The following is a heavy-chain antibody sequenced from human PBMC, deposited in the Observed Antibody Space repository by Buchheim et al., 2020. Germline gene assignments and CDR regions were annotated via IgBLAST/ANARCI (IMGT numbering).Heavy chain of an antibody. Sequence: QVQLVESGGGLVKPGGSLRLSCAASGFTFSDYYMSWIRQAPGKGLEWVSYISSSSSYTNYADSVKGRFTISRDKAKNSLYLQMNSLRAEDTAVYYCARDRKGRSGYDHYYYYGMDVWGQGTT. CDR3: ARDRKGRSGYDHYYYYGMDV. J-gene: IGHJ6*02. D-gene: IGHD5-12*01. V-gene: IGHV3-11*06. CDR1: GFTFSDYY. CDR2: ISSSSSYT.